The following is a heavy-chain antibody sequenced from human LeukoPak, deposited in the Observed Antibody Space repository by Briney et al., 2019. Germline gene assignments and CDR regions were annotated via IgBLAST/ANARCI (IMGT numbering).Heavy chain of an antibody. CDR1: GFTFIGYA. CDR2: ISGSGGST. Sequence: PGGSLRVSCAASGFTFIGYAMSWVRQAPGKGLEWVSAISGSGGSTYYADSVKGRFTISRDNSKNTLYLQMNSLRVEDTAVYYCAKAHSSGWYVDLGYWGQGTLVTVSS. D-gene: IGHD6-19*01. CDR3: AKAHSSGWYVDLGY. J-gene: IGHJ4*02. V-gene: IGHV3-23*01.